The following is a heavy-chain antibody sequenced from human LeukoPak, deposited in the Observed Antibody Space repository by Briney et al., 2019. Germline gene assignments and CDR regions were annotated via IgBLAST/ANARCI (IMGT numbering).Heavy chain of an antibody. CDR1: GFTFSSYG. CDR2: IWYDGSNK. V-gene: IGHV3-33*01. J-gene: IGHJ4*02. D-gene: IGHD5-12*01. Sequence: GGSLRLSCAASGFTFSSYGTHWVRQAPGKGLEWVAVIWYDGSNKYYADSVKGRFTISRDNSKNTLYLHMNSLRAEDTAVYYCASMMWLNWGQGTLVTVSS. CDR3: ASMMWLN.